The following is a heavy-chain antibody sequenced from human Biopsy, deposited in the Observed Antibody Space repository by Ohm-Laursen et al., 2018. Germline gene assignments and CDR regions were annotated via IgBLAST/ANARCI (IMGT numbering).Heavy chain of an antibody. J-gene: IGHJ4*02. Sequence: GASVKVSCKASGYTFTNYYMHWVRQAPGQGLEWMGIINPSGSDATYAQKFQGRVTMTRDTSTSTAYMDLSSLRSEDTAVYYWAADSGSGSHFRFDYWGQGALVSVSS. CDR3: AADSGSGSHFRFDY. D-gene: IGHD3-10*01. V-gene: IGHV1-46*01. CDR1: GYTFTNYY. CDR2: INPSGSDA.